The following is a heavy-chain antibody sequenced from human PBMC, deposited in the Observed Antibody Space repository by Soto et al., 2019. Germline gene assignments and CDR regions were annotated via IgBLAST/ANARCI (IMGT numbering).Heavy chain of an antibody. D-gene: IGHD1-1*01. J-gene: IGHJ4*02. Sequence: ASVKVSCKAPRDTFTSYYINWVRQAPGQGLEWMGVINPHGGTTAYAQKFKGRVTMTRDTSATTVYMEVSSLRSEDTAVYYCGRVCLIPWTKTAFFDYWGQRTLVTGSS. V-gene: IGHV1-46*01. CDR1: RDTFTSYY. CDR3: GRVCLIPWTKTAFFDY. CDR2: INPHGGTT.